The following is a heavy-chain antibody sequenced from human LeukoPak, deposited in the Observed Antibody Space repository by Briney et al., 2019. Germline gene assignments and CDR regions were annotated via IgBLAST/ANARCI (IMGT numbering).Heavy chain of an antibody. CDR1: GYTFTSYY. V-gene: IGHV1-46*01. Sequence: ASVKVSCKASGYTFTSYYMHWVRQAPGQGLEWMGISNPSGGSTSYAQKFQGRVTMTRDTSTSTVYMELSSLRSEDTAVYYCARDHSSGWYGIVRYFDYWGQGTLVTVSS. J-gene: IGHJ4*02. D-gene: IGHD6-19*01. CDR2: SNPSGGST. CDR3: ARDHSSGWYGIVRYFDY.